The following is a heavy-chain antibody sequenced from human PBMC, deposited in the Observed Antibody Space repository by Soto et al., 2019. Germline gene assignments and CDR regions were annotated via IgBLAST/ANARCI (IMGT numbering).Heavy chain of an antibody. Sequence: QVQFVQSGAEVKKPGASVKVSCKASGYTFTCYAMHWVRQAPGQRLEWMGWINAGNGNTKYSQKFQGRVTITRDTSASTAYMELSSLRSEDTAVYYCARGLNGYLHYFDYWGQGTLVTVSS. D-gene: IGHD5-18*01. CDR3: ARGLNGYLHYFDY. CDR2: INAGNGNT. CDR1: GYTFTCYA. J-gene: IGHJ4*02. V-gene: IGHV1-3*01.